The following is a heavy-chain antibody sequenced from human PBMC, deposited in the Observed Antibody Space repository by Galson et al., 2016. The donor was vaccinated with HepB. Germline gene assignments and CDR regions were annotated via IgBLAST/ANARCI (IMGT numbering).Heavy chain of an antibody. D-gene: IGHD3-3*01. V-gene: IGHV3-11*01. CDR2: ISGGGTII. CDR3: ARGTIFGVVTASFSWFDH. CDR1: GFSFSEYY. J-gene: IGHJ5*02. Sequence: SLRLSCAASGFSFSEYYMTWIRQAPGKGLEWLSYISGGGTIIHNADSVKGRFTISRDNAKNSLYLQINSLRAEDTAVYYCARGTIFGVVTASFSWFDHWGRGTLVTVSS.